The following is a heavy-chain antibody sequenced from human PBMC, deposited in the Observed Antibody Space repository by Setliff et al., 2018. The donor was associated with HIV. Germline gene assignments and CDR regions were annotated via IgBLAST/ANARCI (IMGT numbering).Heavy chain of an antibody. CDR2: IYTSGKT. CDR3: ARAAYSGTYLWEPATDL. V-gene: IGHV4-4*08. CDR1: GGSISNSY. D-gene: IGHD1-26*01. J-gene: IGHJ2*01. Sequence: PSETLSLTCTVPGGSISNSYWTWIRQPPGKGLEWIGHIYTSGKTHYSPSLKSRIPISADTSKNQLSLNLSSVTAADTAVYYCARAAYSGTYLWEPATDLWGRGTLVTVSS.